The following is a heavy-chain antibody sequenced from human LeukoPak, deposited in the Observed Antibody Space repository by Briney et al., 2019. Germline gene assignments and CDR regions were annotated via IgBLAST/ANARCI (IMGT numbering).Heavy chain of an antibody. CDR2: IYYSGST. Sequence: AETLSLTCTVSGGSISSYYWSWIRQPPGEGLEWIGYIYYSGSTNYNTSLKSRVTISVDTSKNQFSLKLSSVTAAEPAVYYCARLNGSSSWYVASRYYYYGMDVWGQGTTVTVSS. CDR1: GGSISSYY. J-gene: IGHJ6*02. V-gene: IGHV4-59*08. D-gene: IGHD6-13*01. CDR3: ARLNGSSSWYVASRYYYYGMDV.